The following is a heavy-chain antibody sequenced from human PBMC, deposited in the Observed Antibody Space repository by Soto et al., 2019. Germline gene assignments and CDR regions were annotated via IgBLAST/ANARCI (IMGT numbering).Heavy chain of an antibody. J-gene: IGHJ4*02. CDR1: GFTLSSYG. CDR3: AKDSILRYFDWFFDY. V-gene: IGHV3-30*18. Sequence: HPGGSLRLSCAASGFTLSSYGMHWVRQAPGKGLEWVAVISYDGSNKYYADSVKGRFTISRDNSKNTLYLQMNSLRAEDTAVYYCAKDSILRYFDWFFDYWGQGTLVTVSS. CDR2: ISYDGSNK. D-gene: IGHD3-9*01.